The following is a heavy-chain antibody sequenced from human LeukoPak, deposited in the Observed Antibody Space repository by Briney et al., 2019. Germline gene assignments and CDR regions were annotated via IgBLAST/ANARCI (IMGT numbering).Heavy chain of an antibody. Sequence: LPGGSLRLSCAASGFTFSSYAMDWVRQAPGKGLEWVSGIGYTGDSTFYADSVKGRFTVSRDSSKNTLFLHMNSLRAEDTALYYCAKSPTVDAALDIWGQGTMVTVSS. J-gene: IGHJ3*02. D-gene: IGHD4-23*01. V-gene: IGHV3-23*01. CDR3: AKSPTVDAALDI. CDR2: IGYTGDST. CDR1: GFTFSSYA.